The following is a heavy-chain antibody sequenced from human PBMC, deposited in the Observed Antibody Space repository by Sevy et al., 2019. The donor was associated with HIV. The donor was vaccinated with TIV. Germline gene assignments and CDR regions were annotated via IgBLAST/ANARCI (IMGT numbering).Heavy chain of an antibody. V-gene: IGHV3-7*01. Sequence: GGSLRLSCAASGFTFSNYWMSWVRQAPGKGLEWVANIKQDGSGKYNVDSVKVRFTISRDNAKNSLSLQMNSLRAGDTAMYYCARDKGQGWFDPWGQGTLVTVSS. CDR1: GFTFSNYW. J-gene: IGHJ5*02. CDR2: IKQDGSGK. CDR3: ARDKGQGWFDP.